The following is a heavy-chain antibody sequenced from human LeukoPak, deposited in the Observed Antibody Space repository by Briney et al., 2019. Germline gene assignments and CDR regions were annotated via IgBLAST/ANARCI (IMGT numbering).Heavy chain of an antibody. D-gene: IGHD3-9*01. CDR1: GFTFSTYQ. CDR2: ISNSDNTR. CDR3: ARATGYLSYFDL. Sequence: PGGSLRLSCAAYGFTFSTYQMNWVRQAPGKGLEWVSYISNSDNTRYYTDSVKGRFTISRDNAKNSLYLQMNNLRAEDTGVYYCARATGYLSYFDLWGRGTLVTVSS. V-gene: IGHV3-48*03. J-gene: IGHJ2*01.